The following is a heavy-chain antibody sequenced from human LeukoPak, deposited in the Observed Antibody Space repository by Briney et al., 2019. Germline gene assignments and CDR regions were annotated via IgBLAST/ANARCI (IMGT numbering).Heavy chain of an antibody. CDR1: GGSISSYY. CDR3: ARSYSYYYYYYGMDV. V-gene: IGHV4-59*08. Sequence: SETLSLTCTVPGGSISSYYWSWIRQPPGKGLEWIGYIYYSGSTNYNPSLKSRVTISVDTSKNQFSLNLSSVTAADTAVYYCARSYSYYYYYYGMDVWGQGATVTVSS. J-gene: IGHJ6*02. CDR2: IYYSGST. D-gene: IGHD4-11*01.